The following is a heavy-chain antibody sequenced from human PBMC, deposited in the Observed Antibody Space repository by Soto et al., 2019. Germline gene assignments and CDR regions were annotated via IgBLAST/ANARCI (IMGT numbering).Heavy chain of an antibody. D-gene: IGHD3-10*01. CDR2: ISYDGSNK. CDR1: GFTFSSYA. V-gene: IGHV3-30-3*01. CDR3: ARDLLPQSITMGLDP. J-gene: IGHJ5*02. Sequence: GGSLRLSCAASGFTFSSYAMHWVRQAPGKGLEWVAVISYDGSNKYYADSVKGRFTISRDNSKNTLYLQMNSLRAEDTAVYYCARDLLPQSITMGLDPWGQGTLVTVSS.